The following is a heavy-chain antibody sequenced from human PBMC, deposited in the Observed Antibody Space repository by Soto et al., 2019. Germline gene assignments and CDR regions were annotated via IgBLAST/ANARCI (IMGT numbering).Heavy chain of an antibody. CDR2: ISYDGSNK. D-gene: IGHD2-8*01. CDR3: AKDNAVEIATYFDY. Sequence: PGGSLRLSCAASGFTFSSYAMHWVRHAPGKGLEWVAVISYDGSNKYYADSVKGRFTISRDNSKNTLSLQMNSLRAEDTAVYYWAKDNAVEIATYFDYWGQGTLVTVSS. V-gene: IGHV3-30-3*01. CDR1: GFTFSSYA. J-gene: IGHJ4*02.